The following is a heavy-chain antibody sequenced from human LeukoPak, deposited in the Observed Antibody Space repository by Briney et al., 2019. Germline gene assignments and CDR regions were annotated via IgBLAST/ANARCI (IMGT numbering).Heavy chain of an antibody. CDR1: GGSISSYY. CDR3: AREGDDILTGYSFDAFDV. D-gene: IGHD3-9*01. CDR2: MYISGST. J-gene: IGHJ3*01. V-gene: IGHV4-4*07. Sequence: PSETLSLTCTVPGGSISSYYWSWIRQPAGKGLEWIGRMYISGSTNYNPSLKSRVTMSVDTSKNQFSLKLNSVTAADTAVYYCAREGDDILTGYSFDAFDVWGQGTMVTVSS.